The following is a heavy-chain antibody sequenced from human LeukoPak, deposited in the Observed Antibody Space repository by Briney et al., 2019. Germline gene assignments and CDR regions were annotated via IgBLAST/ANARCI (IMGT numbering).Heavy chain of an antibody. Sequence: ASVKVFCKASGYTFTGYYMHWVRQAPGQGLEWMGWINPNSGGTNCAQKFQGRVTMTRDTSISTAYMELSRLRSDGTAVYYCARAPLIVVVDDAFDIWGQGTMVTVFS. D-gene: IGHD3-22*01. CDR3: ARAPLIVVVDDAFDI. CDR2: INPNSGGT. J-gene: IGHJ3*02. CDR1: GYTFTGYY. V-gene: IGHV1-2*02.